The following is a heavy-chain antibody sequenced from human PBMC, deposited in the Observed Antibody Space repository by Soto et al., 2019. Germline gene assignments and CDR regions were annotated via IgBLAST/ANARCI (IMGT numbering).Heavy chain of an antibody. J-gene: IGHJ4*02. Sequence: EVQLVEYGGGLVKPGGSLRLSCPASGFTLSSYSMNWVRQAPGKGLEGVSSISSSSSYIYYADSVKGRLTISRDNAKTSLYLQMNSLRSDDTAVYYCARDASYCSGGSCDGVYYFDDWGQGTLVTFSS. CDR3: ARDASYCSGGSCDGVYYFDD. CDR1: GFTLSSYS. D-gene: IGHD2-15*01. CDR2: ISSSSSYI. V-gene: IGHV3-21*01.